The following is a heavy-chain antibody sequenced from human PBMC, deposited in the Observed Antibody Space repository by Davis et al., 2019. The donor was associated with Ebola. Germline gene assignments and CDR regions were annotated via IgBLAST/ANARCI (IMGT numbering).Heavy chain of an antibody. CDR2: ISGSGGST. J-gene: IGHJ6*02. V-gene: IGHV3-23*01. Sequence: GGSLRLSCAASGFAFSGHAMSWVRQAPGKGLEWVSAISGSGGSTYYADSVKGRFTISRDNSKNTLYLQMNSLRAEDTAVYYCAKSTVGCTNGVCYLGYYYYGMDVWGQGTTVTVSS. D-gene: IGHD2-8*01. CDR3: AKSTVGCTNGVCYLGYYYYGMDV. CDR1: GFAFSGHA.